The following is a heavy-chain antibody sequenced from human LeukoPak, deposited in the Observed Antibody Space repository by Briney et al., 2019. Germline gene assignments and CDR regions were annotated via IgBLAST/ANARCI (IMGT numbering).Heavy chain of an antibody. J-gene: IGHJ3*02. Sequence: PGGSLRLSCAASGFTFSSYAMHWVRQAPGKGLEWVAVISYDGSNKYYADSVKGRFTISRDNSKNTLYLQMNSLRAEDTAVYYCARDHEYSSGAFDIWGQGTMVTVSS. CDR2: ISYDGSNK. CDR3: ARDHEYSSGAFDI. CDR1: GFTFSSYA. D-gene: IGHD6-6*01. V-gene: IGHV3-30-3*01.